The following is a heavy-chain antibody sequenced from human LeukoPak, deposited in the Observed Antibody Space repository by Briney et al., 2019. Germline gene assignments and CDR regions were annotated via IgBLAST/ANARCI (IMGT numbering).Heavy chain of an antibody. CDR2: INPNSGGT. V-gene: IGHV1-2*02. J-gene: IGHJ6*03. CDR3: ARETRESYYYYMDV. CDR1: GYTFTGYY. Sequence: ASVKVSCKASGYTFTGYYMHWVRQAPGQGLEWMGWINPNSGGTNYAQKFQGRVTMTRDTSISTAYMELSRLRSDDTAVYYCARETRESYYYYMDVWGKGTTVTVSS.